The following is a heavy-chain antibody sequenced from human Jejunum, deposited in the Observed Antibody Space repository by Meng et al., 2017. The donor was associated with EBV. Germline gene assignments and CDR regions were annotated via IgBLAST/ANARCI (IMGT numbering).Heavy chain of an antibody. D-gene: IGHD3-10*01. CDR2: VYDSGST. CDR3: ARGEYADASGGHD. J-gene: IGHJ4*02. Sequence: QVQLQESGPGLVKPSGXLSPTCAVAGGSISSSNWWSWVRQPPGKGLEWIGEVYDSGSTNYHPSLKSRVTIFVDKSKNQFSLMLRSMTAADTAFYYCARGEYADASGGHDWGQGTLVTVSS. CDR1: GGSISSSNW. V-gene: IGHV4-4*02.